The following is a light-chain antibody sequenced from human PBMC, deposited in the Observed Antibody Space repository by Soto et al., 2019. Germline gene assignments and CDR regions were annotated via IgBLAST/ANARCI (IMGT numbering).Light chain of an antibody. V-gene: IGLV2-14*03. CDR3: NSYTTSSTDV. CDR1: STDVGNYNY. J-gene: IGLJ1*01. CDR2: DVS. Sequence: QSVLTQPASVSGSPGQSIAISCTGTSTDVGNYNYVSWYQQHPGRAPQLMIYDVSNRPSGVSDRFSGSKSGNTASLTISGLQPEDEADYYCNSYTTSSTDVFGTGTKLTVL.